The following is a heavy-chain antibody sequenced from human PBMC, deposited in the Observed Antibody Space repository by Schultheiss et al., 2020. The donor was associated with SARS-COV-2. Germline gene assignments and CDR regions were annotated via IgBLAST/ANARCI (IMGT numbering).Heavy chain of an antibody. CDR1: GYSFTSYW. Sequence: GESLKISFKGSGYSFTSYWITWVRQMPGKGLEWMGRIDPSDSYTNYSPSFQSHVTISADKSISTAYLQWSSLKASDTAMYYCASCSGSCYYYGMDVWGLGTAVTVSS. CDR2: IDPSDSYT. D-gene: IGHD2-15*01. V-gene: IGHV5-10-1*01. J-gene: IGHJ6*02. CDR3: ASCSGSCYYYGMDV.